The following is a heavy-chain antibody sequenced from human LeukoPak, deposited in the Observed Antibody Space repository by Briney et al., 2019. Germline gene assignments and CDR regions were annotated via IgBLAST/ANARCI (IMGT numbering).Heavy chain of an antibody. V-gene: IGHV2-5*01. CDR1: GFSLSTSGVG. CDR3: AHRKSSIAAWSPDY. Sequence: SGPTLAKPPQALTLTCTFSGFSLSTSGVGVGWIRQPPGKALEWLALIYWNDDKRYSPSLKSRLTITKDTSKNQVVLTMTNMDPVDTATYYCAHRKSSIAAWSPDYWGQGTLVTVSS. CDR2: IYWNDDK. D-gene: IGHD6-6*01. J-gene: IGHJ4*02.